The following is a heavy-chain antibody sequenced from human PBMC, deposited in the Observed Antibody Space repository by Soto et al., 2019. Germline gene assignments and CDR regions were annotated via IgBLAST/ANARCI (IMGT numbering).Heavy chain of an antibody. V-gene: IGHV3-30*18. CDR3: AKDPGPPPYYFDY. Sequence: PGXSLRLSCAASGFTFITYGLHWVRQAPGKGLEWVAVISYDGSTKYYADSVKGRFTISRDNSKNTLYLQMNSLRAEDTAVYYCAKDPGPPPYYFDYWGQGTLVTVSS. CDR1: GFTFITYG. J-gene: IGHJ4*02. CDR2: ISYDGSTK.